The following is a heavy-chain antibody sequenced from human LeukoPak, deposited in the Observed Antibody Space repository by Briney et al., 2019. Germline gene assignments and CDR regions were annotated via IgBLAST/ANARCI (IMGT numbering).Heavy chain of an antibody. V-gene: IGHV1-18*04. Sequence: ASVKVSCKASGYTFTSYYMDWVRQAPGQGLEWMGWISTYNGNTNYAQKLQGRVTVTTDTSTSTAYMELRSLRSDDTAVYYCARGDYMDVWGKGTTVTVSS. CDR1: GYTFTSYY. CDR3: ARGDYMDV. J-gene: IGHJ6*03. CDR2: ISTYNGNT.